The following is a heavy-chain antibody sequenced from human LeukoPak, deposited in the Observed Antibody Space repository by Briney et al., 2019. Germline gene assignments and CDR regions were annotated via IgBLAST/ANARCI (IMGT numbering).Heavy chain of an antibody. J-gene: IGHJ3*02. Sequence: PGGSLRLSCAASGFTFDDYAMHWVRQAPGKGLEWVSGISWNSGSIGYADSVKGRFTISRDNAKNSLYLQMNSLRAEDTALYYCAKDMDRAAAGGPWAFDIWGQGTMVTVSS. V-gene: IGHV3-9*01. CDR2: ISWNSGSI. D-gene: IGHD6-13*01. CDR3: AKDMDRAAAGGPWAFDI. CDR1: GFTFDDYA.